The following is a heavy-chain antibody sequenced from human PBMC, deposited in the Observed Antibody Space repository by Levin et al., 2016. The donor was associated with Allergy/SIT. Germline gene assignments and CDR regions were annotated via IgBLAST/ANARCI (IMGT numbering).Heavy chain of an antibody. J-gene: IGHJ4*02. CDR2: INHVGSI. CDR1: GGSFSGSF. CDR3: ARLQYPTTRGTDN. V-gene: IGHV4-34*01. Sequence: SETLSLTCAVNGGSFSGSFWTWIRQSPGKGLEWIGEINHVGSITYNPSLKSRVTISVDTSKKQFSLNLSSVTAADTAIYYCARLQYPTTRGTDNWGQGTLVTVSS. D-gene: IGHD5-24*01.